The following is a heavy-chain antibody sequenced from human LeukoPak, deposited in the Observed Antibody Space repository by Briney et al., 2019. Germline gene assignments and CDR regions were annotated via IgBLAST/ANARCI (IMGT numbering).Heavy chain of an antibody. CDR2: MYYSGST. V-gene: IGHV4-59*05. J-gene: IGHJ3*02. CDR3: ARHMPYDSSGYYLGYDAFDI. Sequence: SETLSLTCTVSGGSISSYYWSWIRQPPGKGLEWIGSMYYSGSTYYNPSLKSRVTISVDTSKKQFSLKLTSVTAADTAVYYCARHMPYDSSGYYLGYDAFDIWGQGTMVTVSS. D-gene: IGHD3-22*01. CDR1: GGSISSYY.